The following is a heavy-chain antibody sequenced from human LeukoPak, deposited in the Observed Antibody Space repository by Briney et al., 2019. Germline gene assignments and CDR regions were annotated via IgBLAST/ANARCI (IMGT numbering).Heavy chain of an antibody. V-gene: IGHV1-24*01. D-gene: IGHD3-10*01. CDR2: FDPEDGGT. Sequence: ASVKVSCKVSGYTLTELSMHWVRQAPGKGLEWMGGFDPEDGGTIYAQKFQGRVTMTEDTSTDTAYMELSSLRSEDTAVYYCATYPITYYYGSGSPYYFDYWGQGTLVTVSS. J-gene: IGHJ4*02. CDR3: ATYPITYYYGSGSPYYFDY. CDR1: GYTLTELS.